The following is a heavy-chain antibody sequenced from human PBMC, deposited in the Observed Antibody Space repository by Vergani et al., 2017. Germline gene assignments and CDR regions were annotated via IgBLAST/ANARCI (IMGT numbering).Heavy chain of an antibody. Sequence: QVQLVQSGAEVKKPGASVKVSCKASGYTFTSYYMHWVRQAPGQGLEWMGIINPSGGSTSYAQKFQGRVTMTRDTSTSTVYMELSSLRSEDTAVYYCAKDYSGWDLDYWGQGTLVTVSS. CDR3: AKDYSGWDLDY. J-gene: IGHJ4*02. CDR1: GYTFTSYY. D-gene: IGHD6-19*01. V-gene: IGHV1-46*01. CDR2: INPSGGST.